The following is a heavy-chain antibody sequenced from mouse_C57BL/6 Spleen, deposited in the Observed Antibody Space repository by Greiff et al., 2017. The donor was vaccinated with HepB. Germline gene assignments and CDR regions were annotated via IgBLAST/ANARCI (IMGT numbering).Heavy chain of an antibody. CDR3: AREGLRRVYAMDY. J-gene: IGHJ4*01. Sequence: VQLQQPGTELVKPGASVKLSCKASGYTFTSYWMHWVKQRPGQGLEWIGNINPSNGGTNYNEKFKSKATLTVDKSSSTAYMQLSSLTSEDSAVYYCAREGLRRVYAMDYWGQGTSVTVSS. D-gene: IGHD2-4*01. CDR2: INPSNGGT. CDR1: GYTFTSYW. V-gene: IGHV1-53*01.